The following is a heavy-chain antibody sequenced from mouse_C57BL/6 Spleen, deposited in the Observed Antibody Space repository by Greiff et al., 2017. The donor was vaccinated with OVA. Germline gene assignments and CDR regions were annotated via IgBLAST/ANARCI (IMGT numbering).Heavy chain of an antibody. V-gene: IGHV1-15*01. D-gene: IGHD4-1*01. CDR3: TRSLLGFDY. Sequence: LVESGAELVRPGASVTLSCKASGYTFTDYEMHWVKQTPVHGLEWIGAIDPETGGTAYNQKFKGKAILTADKSSSTAYMELRSLTSEDSAVYYCTRSLLGFDYWGQGTTLTVSS. CDR1: GYTFTDYE. CDR2: IDPETGGT. J-gene: IGHJ2*01.